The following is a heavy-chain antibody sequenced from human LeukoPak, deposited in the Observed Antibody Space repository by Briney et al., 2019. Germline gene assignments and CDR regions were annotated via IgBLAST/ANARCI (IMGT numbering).Heavy chain of an antibody. Sequence: SGRSLRLSCAASGFTFSSYGMHWVRQAPGKGLEWVAVISYDGSNKYYADSVKGRFTISRDNSKNTLYLQMNSLRAEDTAVYYCAKEDYYDSSGYYSESAYYYYYGMDVWGQGTTVTVSS. D-gene: IGHD3-22*01. CDR1: GFTFSSYG. CDR2: ISYDGSNK. CDR3: AKEDYYDSSGYYSESAYYYYYGMDV. V-gene: IGHV3-30*18. J-gene: IGHJ6*02.